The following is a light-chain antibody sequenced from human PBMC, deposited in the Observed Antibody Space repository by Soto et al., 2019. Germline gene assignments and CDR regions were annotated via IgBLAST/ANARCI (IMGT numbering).Light chain of an antibody. CDR3: QKSYNLLLT. CDR2: AAS. J-gene: IGKJ1*01. Sequence: DIQMTQSPSSLSASVGDRVAITCRASQNIRIYLNWYQQKVGKAPKVMINAASKLQSGVPSRFSASVSGREYTITINSLQPEDFATYYCQKSYNLLLTFGQGIKVEIK. V-gene: IGKV1-39*01. CDR1: QNIRIY.